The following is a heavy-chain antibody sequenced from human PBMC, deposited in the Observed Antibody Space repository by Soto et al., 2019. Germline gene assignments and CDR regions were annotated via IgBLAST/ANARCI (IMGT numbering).Heavy chain of an antibody. Sequence: GGSLRLSXAASGFTFSSYGMHWVRQAPGKGLEWVAVISYEGSNKYYADSVKGRFTISRDNSKNTLYLQMNSLRAEDTAVYYCAKGPHVLMVYATNYYFDYWGQGTLVTVSS. CDR1: GFTFSSYG. J-gene: IGHJ4*02. V-gene: IGHV3-30*18. D-gene: IGHD2-8*01. CDR2: ISYEGSNK. CDR3: AKGPHVLMVYATNYYFDY.